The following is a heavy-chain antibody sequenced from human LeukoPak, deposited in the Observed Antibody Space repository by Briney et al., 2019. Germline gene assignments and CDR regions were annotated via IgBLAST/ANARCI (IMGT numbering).Heavy chain of an antibody. CDR2: INPNSGGT. D-gene: IGHD3-22*01. CDR1: GYTFTGYY. J-gene: IGHJ5*02. Sequence: ASVKVSCKAFGYTFTGYYMHWVRQAPGQGLEWMGWINPNSGGTNYAQKFQGRVTMTRDTSISTAYMELSSLRSEDTAVYYCARDYYDSRGTRFDPWGQGTLVTVSS. V-gene: IGHV1-2*02. CDR3: ARDYYDSRGTRFDP.